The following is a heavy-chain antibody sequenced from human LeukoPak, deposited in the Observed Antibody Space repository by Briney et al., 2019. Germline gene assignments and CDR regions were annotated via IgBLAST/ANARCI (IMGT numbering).Heavy chain of an antibody. J-gene: IGHJ4*02. V-gene: IGHV1-24*01. CDR3: PTLYSSSPDLDY. Sequence: GASVKVSCKVSGYTLTELSMHWVRQAPGKGLEWMGGFDPEDGETIYAQKFQGRVTMTEDTSTDTAYMELSSLRSEDTAVYYCPTLYSSSPDLDYWGQGTLVTVSS. D-gene: IGHD6-6*01. CDR2: FDPEDGET. CDR1: GYTLTELS.